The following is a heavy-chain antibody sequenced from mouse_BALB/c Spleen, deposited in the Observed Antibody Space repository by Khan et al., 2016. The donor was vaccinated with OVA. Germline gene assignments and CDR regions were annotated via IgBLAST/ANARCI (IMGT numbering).Heavy chain of an antibody. J-gene: IGHJ1*01. Sequence: QIQLVQSGPELKKPGETVKISCKASGYTFTNYGMNWVKQAPGKGLKWMGWINTYTGEPTYADDFKGRFVFSLETSASTAYLQISNLTNEDMTTYYCARIASCGYSNVGGEGTTVNVSS. CDR2: INTYTGEP. CDR1: GYTFTNYG. CDR3: ARIASCGYSNV. V-gene: IGHV9-1*02.